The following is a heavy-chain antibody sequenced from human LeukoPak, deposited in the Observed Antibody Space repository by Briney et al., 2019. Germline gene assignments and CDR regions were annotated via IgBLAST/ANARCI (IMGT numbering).Heavy chain of an antibody. V-gene: IGHV4-61*02. Sequence: SETLSLTCTVSGDSITSGTYSCSWIRHPAGKGLEWIGRIYATGSTKYNPSLQSRVTISLDTSKNHFSLNLSSMTAADTAVYYCARGPLLQYFHHWGQGALVTVSS. CDR1: GDSITSGTYS. J-gene: IGHJ1*01. CDR3: ARGPLLQYFHH. CDR2: IYATGST. D-gene: IGHD1-26*01.